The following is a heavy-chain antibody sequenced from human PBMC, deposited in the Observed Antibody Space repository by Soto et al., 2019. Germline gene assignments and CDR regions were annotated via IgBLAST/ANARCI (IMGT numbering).Heavy chain of an antibody. J-gene: IGHJ1*01. CDR2: IKEDGNEK. CDR3: AINLGY. V-gene: IGHV3-7*01. CDR1: GFTFSSYW. D-gene: IGHD2-15*01. Sequence: EVQLVESGGGSVQPGGSLRLSCAASGFTFSSYWMSWVRQAPGKGLECVANIKEDGNEKYYVDSVKGRFTISRDNARNSLYLQMNSLRVEDTALYYCAINLGYWGQGTLVTVSS.